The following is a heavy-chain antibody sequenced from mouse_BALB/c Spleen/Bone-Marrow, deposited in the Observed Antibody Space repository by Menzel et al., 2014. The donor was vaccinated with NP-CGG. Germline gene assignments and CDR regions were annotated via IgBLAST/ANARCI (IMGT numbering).Heavy chain of an antibody. CDR3: ARSRYGSYYGY. J-gene: IGHJ2*01. CDR1: NYTFTTYY. V-gene: IGHV1S56*01. D-gene: IGHD1-1*01. Sequence: QVQLKQSGPELVKPGASVRISCKASNYTFTTYYIYWVKQRPGQGLEWTGWIYPGNVNTKYNEKFKAKATLTAYKSSSTAYMQLSSLTSEDSAVYFCARSRYGSYYGYWGQGTPFTVSS. CDR2: IYPGNVNT.